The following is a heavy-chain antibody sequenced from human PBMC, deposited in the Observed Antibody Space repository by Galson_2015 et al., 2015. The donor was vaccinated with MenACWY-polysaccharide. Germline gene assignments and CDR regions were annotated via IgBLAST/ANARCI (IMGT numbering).Heavy chain of an antibody. CDR3: AREGSRIVFHGFDT. Sequence: SLRLSCAASGSRFSNSGMHWVRQAPGKGLEWVAVIQYDGSKIVYADSVKGRFTISRDNSKNTLFLEMNSLGAEDTAVYYCAREGSRIVFHGFDTWGQGTMVTVSS. J-gene: IGHJ3*02. CDR1: GSRFSNSG. D-gene: IGHD6-13*01. CDR2: IQYDGSKI. V-gene: IGHV3-33*01.